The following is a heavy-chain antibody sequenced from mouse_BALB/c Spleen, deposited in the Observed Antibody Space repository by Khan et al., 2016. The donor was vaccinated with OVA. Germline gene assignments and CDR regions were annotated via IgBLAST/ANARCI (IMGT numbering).Heavy chain of an antibody. V-gene: IGHV2-9*02. CDR2: IWAGGST. J-gene: IGHJ2*01. CDR3: ARNREPDYFDY. CDR1: GFSLTNYG. Sequence: QVQLKESGPGLVAPSQSLSITCTVSGFSLTNYGVHWVRQPPGKGLEWLGVIWAGGSTNYNSALMSRLSISKDNSKSQVFLNMNSLQTDDTAMYFCARNREPDYFDYWGQGTTLTVSS.